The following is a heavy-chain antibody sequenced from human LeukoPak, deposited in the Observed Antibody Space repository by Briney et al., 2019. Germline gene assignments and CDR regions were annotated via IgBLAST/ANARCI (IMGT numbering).Heavy chain of an antibody. CDR2: ISSSSSYI. CDR3: AKGPWRGWYIPDY. CDR1: GFTFSSYS. D-gene: IGHD6-19*01. Sequence: GGSLRLSCEVSGFTFSSYSMNRVRQAPGKGLEWVSSISSSSSYIYYADSVKGRFTISRDNAKNSLYLQMNSLRAEDTALYYCAKGPWRGWYIPDYWGQGTLVTVSS. J-gene: IGHJ4*02. V-gene: IGHV3-21*04.